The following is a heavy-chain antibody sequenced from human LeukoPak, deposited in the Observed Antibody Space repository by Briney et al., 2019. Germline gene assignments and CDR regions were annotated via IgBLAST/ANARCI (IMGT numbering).Heavy chain of an antibody. D-gene: IGHD5-18*01. J-gene: IGHJ5*02. V-gene: IGHV4-30-2*01. Sequence: SQTLSLSCAASGGSFSSGGYSWSWIRQPPGKGLEWIGYIYHSGSNYYNPSLKSRVTISVDRSKNQFSLKLGSVTAADTAVYYCARGAAMVPGWFDPWGQGTLVTVSS. CDR1: GGSFSSGGYS. CDR2: IYHSGSN. CDR3: ARGAAMVPGWFDP.